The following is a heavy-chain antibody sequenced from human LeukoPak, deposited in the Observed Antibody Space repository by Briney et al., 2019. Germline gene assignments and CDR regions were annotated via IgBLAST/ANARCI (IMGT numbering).Heavy chain of an antibody. J-gene: IGHJ4*02. D-gene: IGHD2-8*02. CDR3: AREESGGYFDY. CDR2: INPTGTGT. CDR1: GYTFTNYF. V-gene: IGHV1-46*01. Sequence: ASVKVSCKASGYTFTNYFMHWVRQAPGQGLEWMGLINPTGTGTNYAQKFRGRVTLTRDTSTTTVYMELSSLRSEDTAVYYCAREESGGYFDYWGQGTPITVSS.